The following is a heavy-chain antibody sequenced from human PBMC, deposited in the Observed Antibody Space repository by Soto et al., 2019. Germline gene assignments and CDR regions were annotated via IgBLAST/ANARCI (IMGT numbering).Heavy chain of an antibody. V-gene: IGHV1-46*01. CDR2: INPSGGST. J-gene: IGHJ5*02. CDR1: GYTFTSYY. CDR3: ARDIGITMVRGVMNWFDP. Sequence: ASVKVSCKASGYTFTSYYMHWVRQAPGQGLEWMGIINPSGGSTSYAQKFQGRVTMTRDTSTSTVYMELSSLRSEDTAVYYCARDIGITMVRGVMNWFDPGGQGPLVTVPS. D-gene: IGHD3-10*01.